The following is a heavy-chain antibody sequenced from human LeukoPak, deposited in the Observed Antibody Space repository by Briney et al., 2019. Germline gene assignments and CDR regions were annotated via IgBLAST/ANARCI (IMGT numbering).Heavy chain of an antibody. D-gene: IGHD3-9*01. CDR2: ISGSGGST. Sequence: GGSLRLSCAASGFTFSSYSMNWVRQAPGKGLEWVSAISGSGGSTYYADSVKGRFTISRDNSKNTLYLQMNSLRAEDTAVYYCAKRARSYYDILTGWDYWGQGTLVTVSS. CDR3: AKRARSYYDILTGWDY. CDR1: GFTFSSYS. V-gene: IGHV3-23*01. J-gene: IGHJ4*02.